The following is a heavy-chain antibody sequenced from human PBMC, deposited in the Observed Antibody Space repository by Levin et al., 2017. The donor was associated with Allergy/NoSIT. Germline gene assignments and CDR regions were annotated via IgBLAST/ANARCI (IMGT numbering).Heavy chain of an antibody. CDR1: GFTFSTYS. CDR2: ISSSSNII. D-gene: IGHD6-19*01. CDR3: AREGWLEYEYYFDY. Sequence: GGSLRLSCAASGFTFSTYSMNWVRQAPGKGLEWVSYISSSSNIISYADSVKGRFTISRDNAKNSLYLQMNSLRDEDTAVFYCAREGWLEYEYYFDYWGQGTLVTVSS. V-gene: IGHV3-48*02. J-gene: IGHJ4*02.